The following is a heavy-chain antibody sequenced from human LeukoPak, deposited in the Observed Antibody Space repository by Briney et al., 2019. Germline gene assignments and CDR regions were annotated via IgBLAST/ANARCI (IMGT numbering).Heavy chain of an antibody. J-gene: IGHJ6*03. V-gene: IGHV1-69*13. CDR3: ARSQPYHYYYYYMDV. CDR1: GGTFSSYA. CDR2: IIPIFGTA. Sequence: GASVKVSCKASGGTFSSYAISWVRQAPGQGLEWMGGIIPIFGTANYAQKFQGRVTITADESTSTAYMELSSLRSEDTAVYYCARSQPYHYYYYYMDVWGKGTTVTISS. D-gene: IGHD2-2*01.